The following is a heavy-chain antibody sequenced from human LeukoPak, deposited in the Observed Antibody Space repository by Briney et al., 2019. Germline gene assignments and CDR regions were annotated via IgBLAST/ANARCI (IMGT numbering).Heavy chain of an antibody. D-gene: IGHD2-2*01. Sequence: GGSLRLSCAASGFTFSSYAMSWVRQAPGKGLEWVSTISGSGGSTFYADSVKGRFTISRDNSKSTLYLQMNRLRAEDTAVYYCAKIGYCSSTSCPRYYYYDMDVWGQGTTVTVSS. CDR2: ISGSGGST. CDR1: GFTFSSYA. CDR3: AKIGYCSSTSCPRYYYYDMDV. J-gene: IGHJ6*02. V-gene: IGHV3-23*01.